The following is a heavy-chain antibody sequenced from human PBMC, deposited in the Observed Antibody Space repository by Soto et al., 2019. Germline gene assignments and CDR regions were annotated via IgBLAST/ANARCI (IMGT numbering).Heavy chain of an antibody. CDR2: ISGSGTTI. J-gene: IGHJ4*02. V-gene: IGHV3-48*03. CDR1: GFTFSGYE. Sequence: GGSLRLSCAASGFTFSGYEMNWVRQAPGKGLEWVSYISGSGTTIYYADSVKGRFTISRDNAKKSLFLQMNSLRAEDTAVYYCAKASLRGYSGYDWNYGGQGTLVTVYS. D-gene: IGHD5-12*01. CDR3: AKASLRGYSGYDWNY.